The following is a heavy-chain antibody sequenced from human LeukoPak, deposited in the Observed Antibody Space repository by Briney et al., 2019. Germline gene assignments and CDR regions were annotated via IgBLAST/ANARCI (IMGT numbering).Heavy chain of an antibody. V-gene: IGHV1-2*02. Sequence: ASVKVSCKASGYKFTDDYMHWARQAPGQGLEFMGWINPDSGFTNYAQKFKGRVTMTGDTSISTAYLEVRSLTSDDTAVYYCAPTAEAYTSWWKVWGQGTLVTVSS. CDR1: GYKFTDDY. CDR2: INPDSGFT. D-gene: IGHD3-16*01. J-gene: IGHJ4*02. CDR3: APTAEAYTSWWKV.